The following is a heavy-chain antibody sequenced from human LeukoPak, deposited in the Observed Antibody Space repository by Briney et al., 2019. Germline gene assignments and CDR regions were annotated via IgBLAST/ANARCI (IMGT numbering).Heavy chain of an antibody. V-gene: IGHV1-18*01. CDR3: ARESGGNTMAGDY. CDR1: GYTFTNRG. CDR2: ISTYTGDT. D-gene: IGHD2-15*01. Sequence: GASVKVSCKASGYTFTNRGISWVRQAPGQGLEWMGWISTYTGDTNFAQNFQGRVTLTTDTTTSTAYMELRSLRSDYTAGYYCARESGGNTMAGDYWGQGTLVTVSS. J-gene: IGHJ4*02.